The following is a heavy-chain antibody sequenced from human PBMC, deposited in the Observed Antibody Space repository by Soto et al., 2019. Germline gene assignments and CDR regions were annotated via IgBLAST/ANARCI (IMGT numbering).Heavy chain of an antibody. V-gene: IGHV3-33*01. CDR2: IWYGGSDK. J-gene: IGHJ6*02. Sequence: XGSLRLSCAAAGFTFRSYGMHWVRQAPGKGLEWVAVIWYGGSDKYYADSVKGRFTISRDNSKNRLYLQMNSLRVEDTAVYYCARERAKGNYYFGMDVWGQGTTVTGSS. CDR1: GFTFRSYG. CDR3: ARERAKGNYYFGMDV.